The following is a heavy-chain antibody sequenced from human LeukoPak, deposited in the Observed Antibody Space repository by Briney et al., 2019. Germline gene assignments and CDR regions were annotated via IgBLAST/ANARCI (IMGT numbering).Heavy chain of an antibody. Sequence: GGSLRLSCAASGFSVSSNYMSWVRQAPGKGLEWVSVINSGGSTYYADSVEGRFTISRDSSKDTLFLQLNSLRAEDTAVYYCARDFDWGQGTLVTVSS. CDR3: ARDFD. J-gene: IGHJ4*02. V-gene: IGHV3-66*01. CDR1: GFSVSSNY. CDR2: INSGGST.